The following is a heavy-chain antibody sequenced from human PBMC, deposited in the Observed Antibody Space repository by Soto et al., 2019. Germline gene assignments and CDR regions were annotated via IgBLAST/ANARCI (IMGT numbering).Heavy chain of an antibody. CDR2: IKSKTDGGST. D-gene: IGHD3-16*02. CDR1: GFPFNNAW. V-gene: IGHV3-15*01. Sequence: PGGSLRLSCAASGFPFNNAWMSWVRQAPGKGLEWVGRIKSKTDGGSTDHAAPVKGRFIISRDDSKNTLYLQMNSLKTEDTAVYFCSTDHQIDYIWGTYRSPPSDYWGQGTLVTVSS. J-gene: IGHJ4*02. CDR3: STDHQIDYIWGTYRSPPSDY.